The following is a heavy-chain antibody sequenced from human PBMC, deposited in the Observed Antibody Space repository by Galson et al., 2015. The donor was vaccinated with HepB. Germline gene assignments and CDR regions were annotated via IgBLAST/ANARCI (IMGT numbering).Heavy chain of an antibody. Sequence: QSGAEVKKPGESLKISRKGSGYSFTSYWIGWVRQMPGKGLEWMGIIYPGDSDTRYSPSFQGQVTISADKSISTAYLQWSSLKASDTAMYYCATDDSGSYFDSSAFDIWGQGTMVTVSS. CDR2: IYPGDSDT. D-gene: IGHD1-26*01. CDR1: GYSFTSYW. V-gene: IGHV5-51*01. J-gene: IGHJ3*02. CDR3: ATDDSGSYFDSSAFDI.